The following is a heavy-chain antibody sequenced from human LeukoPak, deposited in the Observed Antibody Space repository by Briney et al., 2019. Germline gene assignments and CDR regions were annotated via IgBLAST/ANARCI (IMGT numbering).Heavy chain of an antibody. CDR3: ARDPDNSGYDYGPY. D-gene: IGHD5-12*01. V-gene: IGHV3-48*03. J-gene: IGHJ4*02. Sequence: GGSLRLSCAASGFTFSSYEMNWVRQAPGKGLEWVSYISSSGTTISYADSVKGRFTISRDSAKNSLYLQMNSLRAEDTAIYYCARDPDNSGYDYGPYWGQGTLVTVSS. CDR2: ISSSGTTI. CDR1: GFTFSSYE.